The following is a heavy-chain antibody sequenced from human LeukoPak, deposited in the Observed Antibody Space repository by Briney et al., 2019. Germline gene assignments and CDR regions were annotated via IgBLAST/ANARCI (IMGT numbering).Heavy chain of an antibody. CDR1: GGSISSSSYY. CDR2: ISYSGST. J-gene: IGHJ5*02. D-gene: IGHD3-10*01. Sequence: PSETLSLTCTVSGGSISSSSYYWGWIRQPPGKGLEWIGCISYSGSTYNNPSLKSRLSISMDASKNKFSLNLTSVTAADTAVYYCARGGWTSRYYYGSGSPHNWFDPWGQGTLVTVSS. V-gene: IGHV4-39*07. CDR3: ARGGWTSRYYYGSGSPHNWFDP.